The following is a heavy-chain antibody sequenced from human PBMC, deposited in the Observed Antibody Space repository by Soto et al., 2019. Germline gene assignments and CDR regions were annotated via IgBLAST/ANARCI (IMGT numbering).Heavy chain of an antibody. CDR1: GFSFSSYG. Sequence: QVQLVESGGDMVQPGRSLRLSCAASGFSFSSYGMHWVRQAPGKGLEWVAVISYDGSDKYYADSVKGRFTISRDNSKNTLYLQMNILSAEDTAVYYCPKGCVYKISEFHYWGQGTLVTVSS. D-gene: IGHD1-1*01. J-gene: IGHJ4*02. V-gene: IGHV3-30*18. CDR3: PKGCVYKISEFHY. CDR2: ISYDGSDK.